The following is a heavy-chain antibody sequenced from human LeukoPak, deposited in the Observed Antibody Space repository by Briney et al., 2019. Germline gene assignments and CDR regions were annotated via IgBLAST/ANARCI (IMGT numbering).Heavy chain of an antibody. V-gene: IGHV4-39*01. CDR3: ARTISSSFY. CDR1: GGSISSSSYY. Sequence: SETLSLTCSVSGGSISSSSYYWGWIRQPPGKGLEWIGSIYYSGSTYYNPSLKSRVTISVDTSKNQFSLKLSSVTAADTAVYYCARTISSSFYWGQGTLVTVPS. D-gene: IGHD6-6*01. J-gene: IGHJ4*02. CDR2: IYYSGST.